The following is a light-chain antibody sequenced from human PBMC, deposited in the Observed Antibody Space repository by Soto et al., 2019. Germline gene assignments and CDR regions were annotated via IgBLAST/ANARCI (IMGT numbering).Light chain of an antibody. CDR3: QQYGSSVIT. V-gene: IGKV3-20*01. Sequence: EIVLTQSPGTLSLFPGEGATLSCRASQTISNNYLAWYQQKPGQAPRLLIYDASRRATGIADRFSGSGSGTDFTLTISRLEPEDFAVYYCQQYGSSVITFAQGTRLEIK. CDR2: DAS. CDR1: QTISNNY. J-gene: IGKJ5*01.